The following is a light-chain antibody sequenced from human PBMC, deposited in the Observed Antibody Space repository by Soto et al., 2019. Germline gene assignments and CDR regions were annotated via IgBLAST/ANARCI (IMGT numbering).Light chain of an antibody. CDR1: QSVSTSN. CDR3: QHYNSYSEA. V-gene: IGKV3-20*01. CDR2: GAS. J-gene: IGKJ1*01. Sequence: IVLTQSPGTLSSSPGERATLSCRASQSVSTSNLAWYQQRPGQAPRLLIYGASRRATGIPDRFSGSVSGTDLTITISSLQPDDGETYYGQHYNSYSEAFGQGTKVDIK.